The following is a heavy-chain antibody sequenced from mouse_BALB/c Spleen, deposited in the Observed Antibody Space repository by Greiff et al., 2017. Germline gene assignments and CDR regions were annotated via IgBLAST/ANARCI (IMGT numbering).Heavy chain of an antibody. CDR2: ISSGGST. V-gene: IGHV5-6-5*01. CDR3: ARDYWFAY. CDR1: GFTFSSYA. Sequence: EVQLVESGGGLVKPGGSLKLSCAASGFTFSSYAMSWVRQTPEKRLEWVASISSGGSTYYPDSVKGRFTISRDNARNILYLQMSSLRSEDTAMYYCARDYWFAYWGQGTLVTVSA. D-gene: IGHD2-4*01. J-gene: IGHJ3*01.